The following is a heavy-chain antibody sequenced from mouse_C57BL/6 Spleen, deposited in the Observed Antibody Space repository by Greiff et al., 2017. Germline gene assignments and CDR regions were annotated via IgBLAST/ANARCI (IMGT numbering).Heavy chain of an antibody. CDR1: GYSFTGYY. J-gene: IGHJ2*01. D-gene: IGHD1-1*01. Sequence: VQLQQSGSELVKPGASVKISCKASGYSFTGYYMHWVKQSSEKSLEWIGEINPSTGGTSYNQKFKGKATLTVDKSSSTAYMQLKSLTSEDSAVYYCARSGYYGSRGYFDYWGQGTTLTVSS. CDR2: INPSTGGT. CDR3: ARSGYYGSRGYFDY. V-gene: IGHV1-43*01.